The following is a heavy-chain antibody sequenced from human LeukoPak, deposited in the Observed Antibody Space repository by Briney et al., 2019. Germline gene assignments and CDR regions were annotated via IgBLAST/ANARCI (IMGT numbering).Heavy chain of an antibody. Sequence: SETLSLTCTVSGGSISSYSWNWIRQPPGKGLEWIGYIYYSGSSDYNPSLKSRVTMSVDTSKNQFSLKLSSVTAADTAVYYCARRRLQTSTITEDNWLDPWGQGTLVTVSS. CDR2: IYYSGSS. J-gene: IGHJ5*02. V-gene: IGHV4-59*08. CDR3: ARRRLQTSTITEDNWLDP. D-gene: IGHD5-24*01. CDR1: GGSISSYS.